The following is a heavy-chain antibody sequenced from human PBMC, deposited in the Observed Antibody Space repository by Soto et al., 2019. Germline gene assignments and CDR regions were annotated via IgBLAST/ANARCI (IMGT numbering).Heavy chain of an antibody. D-gene: IGHD3-22*01. V-gene: IGHV3-23*01. CDR2: ISGSGGNT. Sequence: GGSLRLSCAASGFTFSSYAMSWVRQAPGKGLEWVSGISGSGGNTYYADSVKGRFTISRDNSKNTLYLQMNSLRAEDTAVYYCAKHVSLFYYDNSGRPLGGWVLDYWGQGTLVTVSS. J-gene: IGHJ4*02. CDR1: GFTFSSYA. CDR3: AKHVSLFYYDNSGRPLGGWVLDY.